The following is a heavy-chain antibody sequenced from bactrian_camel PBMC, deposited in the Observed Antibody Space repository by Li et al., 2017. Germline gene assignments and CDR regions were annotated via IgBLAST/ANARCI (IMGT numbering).Heavy chain of an antibody. CDR2: ILTSGTT. CDR3: AAYGCRGVVKQTY. D-gene: IGHD5*01. V-gene: IGHV3S55*01. Sequence: HVQLVESGGGSVQAGGTLRLGCAASGHTVSSGCMGWFRQYPGKEREGVSDILTSGTTRYGDAVKGRFTISRDNDGNTLFLQMNSLKIEDTAVYSCAAYGCRGVVKQTYWGQGTQVTVS. J-gene: IGHJ4*01. CDR1: GHTVSSGC.